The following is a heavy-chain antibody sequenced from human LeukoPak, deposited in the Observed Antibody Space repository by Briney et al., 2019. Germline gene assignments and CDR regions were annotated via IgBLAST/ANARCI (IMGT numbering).Heavy chain of an antibody. Sequence: GGSLRLSCAASGFTFSNYGMSWVRQAPGKGLEWVSAISGSGGKTYYTDSVKGRFTISRDNSKNTLYLQMNSLRAEDTAVYYCAKFSRGGSCDWFDPWGQGTLVTVSS. J-gene: IGHJ5*02. CDR1: GFTFSNYG. V-gene: IGHV3-23*01. D-gene: IGHD2-15*01. CDR2: ISGSGGKT. CDR3: AKFSRGGSCDWFDP.